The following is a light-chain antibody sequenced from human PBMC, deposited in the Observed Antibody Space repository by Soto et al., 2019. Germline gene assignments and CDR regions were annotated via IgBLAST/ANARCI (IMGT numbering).Light chain of an antibody. Sequence: EVVLTQSPATLSLSPGESATISCRASQSVNTYLAWYQQKPGQAPRLLIYDASNRATGIPARFSGSGSGTDFTLTISNLEPEDFAVYYCQQRSNWPPTCTFGQGTRLEIK. CDR3: QQRSNWPPTCT. V-gene: IGKV3-11*01. CDR1: QSVNTY. J-gene: IGKJ2*02. CDR2: DAS.